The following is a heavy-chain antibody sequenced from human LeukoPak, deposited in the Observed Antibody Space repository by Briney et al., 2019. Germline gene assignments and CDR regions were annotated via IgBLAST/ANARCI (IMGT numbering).Heavy chain of an antibody. CDR3: ARVDSSSWYCDY. D-gene: IGHD6-13*01. V-gene: IGHV4-59*01. Sequence: PSETLSLTCTVSGGSISSYYWSWIRQPPGKGLEWIGYIYYSGSTNYNPSLKSRVTISVDTSKNQFSLKLSSVTAADTAVYYCARVDSSSWYCDYWGQGTLVTVSS. CDR2: IYYSGST. J-gene: IGHJ4*02. CDR1: GGSISSYY.